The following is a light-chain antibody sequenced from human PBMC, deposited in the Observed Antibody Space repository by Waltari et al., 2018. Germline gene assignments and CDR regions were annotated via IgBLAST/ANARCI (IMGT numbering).Light chain of an antibody. J-gene: IGKJ1*01. CDR2: DAS. CDR3: QQGNSFPPT. Sequence: DIQMTQSPSSVSASVGDRVTITCRASQGISTRLAWYQQKPGKAPRLFIYDASSLQSEVPSRFRGSGSGTDFTLTISSLQPEDFATYSCQQGNSFPPTFGQGTKVEI. V-gene: IGKV1-12*01. CDR1: QGISTR.